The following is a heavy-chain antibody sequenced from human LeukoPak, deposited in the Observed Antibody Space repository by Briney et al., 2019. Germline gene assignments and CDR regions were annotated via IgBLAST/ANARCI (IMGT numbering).Heavy chain of an antibody. D-gene: IGHD6-19*01. Sequence: GGSLRLSCAASGFTVSSNYMSWVRQAPGKGLEWVSLIYSGGSTYYADSVKGRFTISRDNSKNTLYLQMNSLRAEDTAVYYCAKVKEQWLVRGDFDYWGQGTLVTVSS. CDR2: IYSGGST. CDR1: GFTVSSNY. J-gene: IGHJ4*02. V-gene: IGHV3-53*01. CDR3: AKVKEQWLVRGDFDY.